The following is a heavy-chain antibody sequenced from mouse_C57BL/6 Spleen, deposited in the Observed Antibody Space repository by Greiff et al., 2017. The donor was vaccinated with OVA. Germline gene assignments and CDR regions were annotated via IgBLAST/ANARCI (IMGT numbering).Heavy chain of an antibody. CDR3: VRQRGLSKDY. D-gene: IGHD3-1*01. V-gene: IGHV10-1*01. CDR1: GFSFNTYA. CDR2: IRSKSNNYAT. J-gene: IGHJ4*01. Sequence: DVKLVESGGGLVQPKGSLKLSCAASGFSFNTYAMNWVRQAPGKGLEWVARIRSKSNNYATYYADSVKDRFTISRDDSESMLYLQMNTLKTEDTAMYYCVRQRGLSKDYWGKGTSVTVSS.